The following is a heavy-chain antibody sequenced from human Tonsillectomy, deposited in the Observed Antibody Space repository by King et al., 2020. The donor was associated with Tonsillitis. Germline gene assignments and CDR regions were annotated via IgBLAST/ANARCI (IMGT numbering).Heavy chain of an antibody. CDR1: GGSISRYY. CDR3: ARSIAGIVRG. J-gene: IGHJ4*02. Sequence: QLQESGPGLVKPSETLSLTRTVSGGSISRYYWSWIRQPAGKGLEWIGRIYSSGSTSYNPTLKIRVTMSVDKSKNLFSLKLSSVTAADTAVYYCARSIAGIVRGWGQGTLVTVSS. V-gene: IGHV4-4*07. CDR2: IYSSGST. D-gene: IGHD6-6*01.